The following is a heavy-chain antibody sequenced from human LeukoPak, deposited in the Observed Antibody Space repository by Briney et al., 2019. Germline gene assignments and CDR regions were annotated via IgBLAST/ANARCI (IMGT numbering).Heavy chain of an antibody. V-gene: IGHV1-8*01. CDR3: ARDWEVWLRPRRRYYFHY. D-gene: IGHD5-12*01. CDR1: GYTFTSYD. Sequence: ASVKVSCKASGYTFTSYDINWVRQATGQGLEWMGWMNPNSGNTGYAQKFQGRVTMTRNTSISTAYMELSSLRSEDTAVYYCARDWEVWLRPRRRYYFHYWGQGTLVTVSS. CDR2: MNPNSGNT. J-gene: IGHJ4*02.